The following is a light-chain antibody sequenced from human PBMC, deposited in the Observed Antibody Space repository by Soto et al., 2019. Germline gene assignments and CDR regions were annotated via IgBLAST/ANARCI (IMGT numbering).Light chain of an antibody. CDR2: DVI. Sequence: QSALTQPRSVSGSPGQSVTISCTGTSSDVGGYNYVSWYQHHPGKPPKLMIYDVIKRPSGVPDRFSGSKSGNTASLTISGLQAEDEADYYCCSYAGSYIYVLFGGGTKLTVL. CDR1: SSDVGGYNY. CDR3: CSYAGSYIYVL. J-gene: IGLJ2*01. V-gene: IGLV2-11*01.